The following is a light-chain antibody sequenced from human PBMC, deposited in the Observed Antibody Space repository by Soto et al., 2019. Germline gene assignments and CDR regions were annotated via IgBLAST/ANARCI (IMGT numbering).Light chain of an antibody. CDR2: VGTGGIVG. V-gene: IGLV9-49*01. CDR1: SGYSNYK. J-gene: IGLJ2*01. Sequence: VLTQPPSASASLGASVTLTCTLSSGYSNYKVDWCQQRPGKGPRFVMRVGTGGIVGSKGDGIPDRFSVLGSGLNRYLTIKNIQEEDESDYHCGADHGSGSNFVVFGGGTKLTVL. CDR3: GADHGSGSNFVV.